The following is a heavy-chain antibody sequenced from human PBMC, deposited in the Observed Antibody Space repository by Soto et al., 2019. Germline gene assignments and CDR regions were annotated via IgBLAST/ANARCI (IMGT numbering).Heavy chain of an antibody. CDR1: GFTLSTYG. CDR3: AKDLQSYGDYDYY. Sequence: QVQLVESGGGEVQPGRSLTISCAASGFTLSTYGMHWVRQTPGKGLEWVAVISYDGTNKVSSDSVKGRCTISRDNFKNTPTLQMKSLRADDTAVYSCAKDLQSYGDYDYY. CDR2: ISYDGTNK. V-gene: IGHV3-30*18. J-gene: IGHJ6*03. D-gene: IGHD2-21*01.